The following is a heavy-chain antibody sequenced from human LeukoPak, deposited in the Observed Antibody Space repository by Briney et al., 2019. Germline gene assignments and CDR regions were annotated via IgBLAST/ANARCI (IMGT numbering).Heavy chain of an antibody. CDR1: GFTVSSNY. D-gene: IGHD4-23*01. J-gene: IGHJ4*02. V-gene: IGHV3-53*05. CDR3: AREDGDYGGNYDY. Sequence: GGSLRLSCAASGFTVSSNYMSWVRQAPGKGLEWVSVIYSGGSTYYADSVKGRFTISRDNSKNTLYLQMNSLRAEDTAVYYCAREDGDYGGNYDYWGQGTLVTVSS. CDR2: IYSGGST.